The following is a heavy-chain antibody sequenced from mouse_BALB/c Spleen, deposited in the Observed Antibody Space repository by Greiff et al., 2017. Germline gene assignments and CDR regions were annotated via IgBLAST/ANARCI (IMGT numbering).Heavy chain of an antibody. CDR3: ARWWLTLDY. CDR1: GYTFTSYW. Sequence: QVQLQQSGAELAKPGASVKMSCKASGYTFTSYWMHWVKQRPGQGLEWIGYINPSTGYTEYNQKFKDKATLTADKSSSTAYMQLSSLTSEDSAVYYCARWWLTLDYWGQGTTLTVSS. V-gene: IGHV1-7*01. J-gene: IGHJ2*01. CDR2: INPSTGYT. D-gene: IGHD1-1*02.